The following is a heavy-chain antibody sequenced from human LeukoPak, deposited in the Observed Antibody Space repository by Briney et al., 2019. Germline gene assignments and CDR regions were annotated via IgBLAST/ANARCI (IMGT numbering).Heavy chain of an antibody. CDR1: GGSISSSSYY. V-gene: IGHV4-39*01. CDR3: ARRCSSTSCYRFDY. Sequence: SETLSPTCTVSGGSISSSSYYWGWIRQPPGKGLEWIGSIYYSGSTYYNPSLKSRVTISVDTSKNQFSLKLSSVAAADTAVYYCARRCSSTSCYRFDYWGQGTLVTVSS. D-gene: IGHD2-2*01. J-gene: IGHJ4*02. CDR2: IYYSGST.